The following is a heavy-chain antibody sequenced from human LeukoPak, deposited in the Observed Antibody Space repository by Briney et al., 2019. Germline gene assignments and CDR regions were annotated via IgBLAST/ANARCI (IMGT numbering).Heavy chain of an antibody. D-gene: IGHD4-23*01. CDR1: GFTFSSYW. CDR2: IASDGSST. V-gene: IGHV3-74*01. J-gene: IGHJ4*02. CDR3: ARGRPHGNDY. Sequence: GGSLRLSCAASGFTFSSYWMNWVRQAPGKGLVWVSRIASDGSSTTYADTVKGRFSISRDNAKNTLYLQTNSLRVEDTAVYYCARGRPHGNDYWGQGTLVTVSS.